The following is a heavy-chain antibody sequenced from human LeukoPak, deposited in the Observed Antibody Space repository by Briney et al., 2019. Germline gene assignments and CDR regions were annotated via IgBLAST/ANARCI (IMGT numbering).Heavy chain of an antibody. V-gene: IGHV1-69*04. J-gene: IGHJ4*02. D-gene: IGHD3-22*01. CDR2: IIPILGIA. CDR3: ARPHYYYSGGYSFCFDY. Sequence: SVKVSCKASVGTFSSYAISWVRQAPGQGLEWMGRIIPILGIANYAQKFQGRVTITADKSTSTAYMELSSLRSEDTAVYYCARPHYYYSGGYSFCFDYWGQGTLVTVSS. CDR1: VGTFSSYA.